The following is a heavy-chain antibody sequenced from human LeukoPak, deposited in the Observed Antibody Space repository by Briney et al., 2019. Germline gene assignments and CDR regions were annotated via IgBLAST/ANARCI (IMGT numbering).Heavy chain of an antibody. CDR2: INHSGST. V-gene: IGHV4-34*01. J-gene: IGHJ4*02. D-gene: IGHD4-23*01. CDR3: ARAGGDYGGNSGFDY. CDR1: GGSFSGYY. Sequence: PSETLSLTCAVYGGSFSGYYWSWIRQPPGKGLEWIGEINHSGSTYYNPSLKSRVTISVDRSKNQFSLKLSSVTAADTAVYYCARAGGDYGGNSGFDYWGQGTLVTVSS.